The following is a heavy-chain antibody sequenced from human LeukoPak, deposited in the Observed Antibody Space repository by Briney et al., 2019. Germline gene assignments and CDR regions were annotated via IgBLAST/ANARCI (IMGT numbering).Heavy chain of an antibody. Sequence: ASVKVSCKGSGYTFTSYDINWVRQATGQGLEWMGWMNPNSGNTGYAQKFQGRVTMTRNTSISTAYMELSSLRSEDTAVYYCARVGYSSSSFDPWGQGTLVTVSS. CDR2: MNPNSGNT. CDR1: GYTFTSYD. D-gene: IGHD6-6*01. V-gene: IGHV1-8*01. J-gene: IGHJ5*02. CDR3: ARVGYSSSSFDP.